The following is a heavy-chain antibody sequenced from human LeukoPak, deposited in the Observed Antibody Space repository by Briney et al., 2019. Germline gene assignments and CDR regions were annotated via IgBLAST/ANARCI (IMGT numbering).Heavy chain of an antibody. CDR3: ARDSNYDYVWGSYRYYFDY. D-gene: IGHD3-16*02. CDR1: GGSISSYY. CDR2: IYTSGST. V-gene: IGHV4-4*07. J-gene: IGHJ4*02. Sequence: SETLSLTCTVSGGSISSYYWSWIRQPAGKGLEWIGRIYTSGSTNYNPSLRSRVTMSVDTSKNQFSLKLSSVTAADTAVYYCARDSNYDYVWGSYRYYFDYWGQGTLVTVSS.